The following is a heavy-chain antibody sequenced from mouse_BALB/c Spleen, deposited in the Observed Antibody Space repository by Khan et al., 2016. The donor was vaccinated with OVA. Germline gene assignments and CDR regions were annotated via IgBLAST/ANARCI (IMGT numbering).Heavy chain of an antibody. CDR2: IWSDGST. CDR1: GFSLTNYG. J-gene: IGHJ4*01. Sequence: VQLQESGPGLVAPSQSLSITCTISGFSLTNYGIHWVRQPPGKSLEWLVVIWSDGSTTYNSALKSRLSISKDNSKSQVFLKMNSLQTDDSAMYYSARQPYYHYYIMDYWGQGTSVTVSS. V-gene: IGHV2-6-1*01. CDR3: ARQPYYHYYIMDY. D-gene: IGHD2-10*01.